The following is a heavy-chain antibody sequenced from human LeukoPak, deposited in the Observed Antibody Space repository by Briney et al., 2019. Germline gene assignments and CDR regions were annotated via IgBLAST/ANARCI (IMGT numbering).Heavy chain of an antibody. CDR1: GFTFSSYE. D-gene: IGHD5-18*01. J-gene: IGHJ4*02. CDR2: ISSSGSTI. V-gene: IGHV3-48*03. Sequence: GGSLRLSCAASGFTFSSYEMNWVRQAPGKGLEWVSYISSSGSTIYYADSVKGRFTISRDNSKNTLYLQMNSLRAEDTAVYYCARADWDTAMIDYWGQGTLVTVSS. CDR3: ARADWDTAMIDY.